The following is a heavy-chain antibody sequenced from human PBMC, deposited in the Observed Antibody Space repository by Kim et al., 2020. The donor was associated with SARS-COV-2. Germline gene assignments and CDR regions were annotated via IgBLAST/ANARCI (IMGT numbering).Heavy chain of an antibody. Sequence: ASVKVSCKASGYTFTSYDINWVRQATGQGLEWMGWMNPNSGNTGYAQKFQGRVTMTRNTSISTAYMELSSLRSEDTAVYYCARGPIPGRYFDWLLGPLYYYYGMDVWGQGTTVTVSS. CDR2: MNPNSGNT. CDR1: GYTFTSYD. D-gene: IGHD3-9*01. J-gene: IGHJ6*02. CDR3: ARGPIPGRYFDWLLGPLYYYYGMDV. V-gene: IGHV1-8*01.